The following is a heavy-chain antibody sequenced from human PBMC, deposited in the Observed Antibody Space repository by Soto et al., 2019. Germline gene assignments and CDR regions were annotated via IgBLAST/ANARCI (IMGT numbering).Heavy chain of an antibody. D-gene: IGHD1-1*01. J-gene: IGHJ4*02. V-gene: IGHV1-69*13. Sequence: AAVKISCKASGGTFSKSSIIWGRQAPGQGLEWMGGILPIFGTPNYAQKFQGRLTISADEFSSTAYMELNILRSEDTAVYYCAIPEAALAKTYLQGLADWRQG. CDR3: AIPEAALAKTYLQGLAD. CDR1: GGTFSKSS. CDR2: ILPIFGTP.